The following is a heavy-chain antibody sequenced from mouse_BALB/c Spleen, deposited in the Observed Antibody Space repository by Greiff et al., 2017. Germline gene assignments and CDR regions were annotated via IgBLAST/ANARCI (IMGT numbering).Heavy chain of an antibody. D-gene: IGHD1-2*01. V-gene: IGHV14-1*02. CDR1: GFNIKDYY. CDR2: IDPENGNT. CDR3: ARWGGYNLAY. J-gene: IGHJ3*01. Sequence: VQLQQSGAELVRPGALVKLSCKASGFNIKDYYMPWVKQRPEQGLEWIGWIDPENGNTIYDPKFQGKASITADTSSNTAYLQLSSLTSEDTAVYYCARWGGYNLAYWGQGTLVTVSA.